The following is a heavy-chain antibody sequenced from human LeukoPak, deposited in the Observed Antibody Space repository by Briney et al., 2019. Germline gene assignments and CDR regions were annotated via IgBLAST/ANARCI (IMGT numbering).Heavy chain of an antibody. D-gene: IGHD3-16*01. CDR3: GGGGEKQPTWVY. CDR1: GYTFTSYY. V-gene: IGHV1-46*01. CDR2: INPSGTSI. Sequence: ASVKVSCKASGYTFTSYYMHWLRQAPGQGLEWMGKINPSGTSISHAQKFQGRATMTRDTSTSTVYMELSSLSSEDTAAYYCGGGGEKQPTWVYWGQGTLVTVSA. J-gene: IGHJ4*02.